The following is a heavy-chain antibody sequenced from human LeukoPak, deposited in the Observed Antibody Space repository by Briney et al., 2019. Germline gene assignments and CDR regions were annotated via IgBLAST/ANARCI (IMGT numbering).Heavy chain of an antibody. CDR3: AREGSGTYYFDY. Sequence: GGSLRLSCAASGFTFSSYVLHWVRQAPAKGLEWVAVISYDGSNKYYADSVKGRFTISRENSKNTLYLQMNSLRAEDTAVYYCAREGSGTYYFDYWGQGTLITVSS. D-gene: IGHD3-10*01. V-gene: IGHV3-30-3*01. J-gene: IGHJ4*02. CDR2: ISYDGSNK. CDR1: GFTFSSYV.